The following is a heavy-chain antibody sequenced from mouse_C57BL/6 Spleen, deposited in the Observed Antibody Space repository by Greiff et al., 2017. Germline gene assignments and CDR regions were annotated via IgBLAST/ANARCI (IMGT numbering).Heavy chain of an antibody. J-gene: IGHJ1*03. CDR3: ARNRIYYEYDWYFDV. CDR1: GFSLTSYG. Sequence: VQGVESGPGLVQPSQSLSITCTVSGFSLTSYGVHWVRQSPGKGLEWLGVIWSGGSTDYNAAFISRLSISKDNSKSQVFFKMNSLQADDTAIYYCARNRIYYEYDWYFDVWGTGTTVTVSS. D-gene: IGHD2-4*01. V-gene: IGHV2-2*01. CDR2: IWSGGST.